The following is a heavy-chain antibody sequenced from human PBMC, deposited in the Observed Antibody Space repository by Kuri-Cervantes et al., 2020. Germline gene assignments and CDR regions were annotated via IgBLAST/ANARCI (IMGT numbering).Heavy chain of an antibody. J-gene: IGHJ4*02. V-gene: IGHV4-59*01. Sequence: GSLRLSCTVSGGSISSYYWSWIRQPPGKGLEWIGYIYYSGSTNYNPSLKSRVTISVDTSKNQFSLKLSSVTAADTAVYYCARLKFHGAAGFYYFDYWGQGTLVTVSS. CDR1: GGSISSYY. CDR2: IYYSGST. D-gene: IGHD6-13*01. CDR3: ARLKFHGAAGFYYFDY.